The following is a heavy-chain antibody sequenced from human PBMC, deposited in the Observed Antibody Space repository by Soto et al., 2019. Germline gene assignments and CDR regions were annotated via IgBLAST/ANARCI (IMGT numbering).Heavy chain of an antibody. Sequence: EVQLVESGGGLVKPGGSLRLSCSASGFTFSGAWMSWVRQAPGRGLEWVALIKSKVDGETTHYASPVQGRFSISRDDLKNTVYLQVDSRKTEDIAVYYCAADSPARGGGEFDYWGQGALVTVSS. CDR2: IKSKVDGETT. V-gene: IGHV3-15*01. CDR1: GFTFSGAW. D-gene: IGHD3-16*01. CDR3: AADSPARGGGEFDY. J-gene: IGHJ4*02.